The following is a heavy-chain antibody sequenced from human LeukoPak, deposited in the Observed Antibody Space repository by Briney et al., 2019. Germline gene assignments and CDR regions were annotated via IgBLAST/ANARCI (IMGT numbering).Heavy chain of an antibody. CDR1: GFTFSTYA. CDR3: ARDSNWNQPDY. Sequence: GGSLRLSCAASGFTFSTYAMHWVRQAPGKGLEWVAVMSHDGRNKFYADSVKGRFTISRDNSNNTPYLQMSRLGAEDRAVFYCARDSNWNQPDYWGKGTLVTVSS. J-gene: IGHJ4*02. CDR2: MSHDGRNK. V-gene: IGHV3-30*04. D-gene: IGHD1-20*01.